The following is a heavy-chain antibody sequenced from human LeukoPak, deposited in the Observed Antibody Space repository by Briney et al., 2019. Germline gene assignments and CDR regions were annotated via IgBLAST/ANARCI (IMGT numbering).Heavy chain of an antibody. Sequence: PSETLSLTCTVSGGSISSSNYHWGWIRQPPGKGLEWIGTMYYSGNTYYNPSVKSRVTISVDTSKNQFSLKLSSVTAADTAVYYCARQVAYGSMYWFDPWGQATLVTVSS. D-gene: IGHD2-8*02. CDR1: GGSISSSNYH. V-gene: IGHV4-39*01. CDR3: ARQVAYGSMYWFDP. CDR2: MYYSGNT. J-gene: IGHJ5*02.